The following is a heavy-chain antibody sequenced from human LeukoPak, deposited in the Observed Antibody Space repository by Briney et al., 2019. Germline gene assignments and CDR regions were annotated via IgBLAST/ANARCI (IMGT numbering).Heavy chain of an antibody. V-gene: IGHV3-23*01. CDR3: GGVSSGYSKYYYYYGMDV. CDR1: GFTFSSYA. D-gene: IGHD3-22*01. J-gene: IGHJ6*02. Sequence: PGGSLRLSCAASGFTFSSYAMSWVRQAPGKGLEWVSAISGSGGSTYYADSVKGRFTISRDNSKNTLYLQMNSLRAEDTAVYYCGGVSSGYSKYYYYYGMDVWGQGTTVTVSS. CDR2: ISGSGGST.